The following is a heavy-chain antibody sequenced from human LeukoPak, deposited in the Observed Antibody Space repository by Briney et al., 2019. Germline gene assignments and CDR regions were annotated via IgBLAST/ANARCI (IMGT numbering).Heavy chain of an antibody. CDR1: GYTFTSYG. D-gene: IGHD6-19*01. V-gene: IGHV1-18*04. J-gene: IGHJ4*02. CDR2: ISAYNGNT. Sequence: ASMKVSCKASGYTFTSYGISWVRQAPGQGLEWMGWISAYNGNTNYAQKLQGRVTMTTDTSTSTAYMELRSLRSDDTAVYYCARIPLAVSITHGDYWGQGTLVTVSS. CDR3: ARIPLAVSITHGDY.